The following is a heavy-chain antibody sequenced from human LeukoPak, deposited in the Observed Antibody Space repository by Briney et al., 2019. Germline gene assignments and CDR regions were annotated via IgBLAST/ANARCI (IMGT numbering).Heavy chain of an antibody. Sequence: ETLSLTCTASGGSISSYYWSWIRQPPGKGLEWIGYIYYSGSTNYNPSLKSRVTISVDTSKNQFSLKLSSVTAADTAVYYCARESRGVYYYDSSGYYFDYWGQGTLVTVSS. CDR1: GGSISSYY. D-gene: IGHD3-22*01. V-gene: IGHV4-59*01. CDR3: ARESRGVYYYDSSGYYFDY. J-gene: IGHJ4*02. CDR2: IYYSGST.